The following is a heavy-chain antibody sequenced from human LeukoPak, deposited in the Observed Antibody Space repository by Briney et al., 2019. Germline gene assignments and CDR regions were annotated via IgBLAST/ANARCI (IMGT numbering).Heavy chain of an antibody. CDR1: VGSISSYY. Sequence: KPSETLSLTCTVSVGSISSYYWNWIRQPPGKGLEWSGYIYYSGSTYYNPSLKSRVTISVDTSKNQFSLKLSSVTAADTAVYYCARGLRQLVRSWHYWGQGTLVTVSS. J-gene: IGHJ4*02. D-gene: IGHD6-6*01. V-gene: IGHV4-59*12. CDR3: ARGLRQLVRSWHY. CDR2: IYYSGST.